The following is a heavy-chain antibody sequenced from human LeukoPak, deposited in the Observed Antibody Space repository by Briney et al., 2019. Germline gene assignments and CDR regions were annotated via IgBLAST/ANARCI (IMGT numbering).Heavy chain of an antibody. Sequence: PGGSLRLSCAASGFTFSSYGMHWVRQAPGKGLEWVAFIRYDGSNKYYADSVKGRFTISRDNSKNTLYLQMNSLRAEDTAVYYCAKDRRVEYSSSSYFDYWGQGTLVTVSS. D-gene: IGHD6-6*01. V-gene: IGHV3-30*02. CDR2: IRYDGSNK. J-gene: IGHJ4*02. CDR1: GFTFSSYG. CDR3: AKDRRVEYSSSSYFDY.